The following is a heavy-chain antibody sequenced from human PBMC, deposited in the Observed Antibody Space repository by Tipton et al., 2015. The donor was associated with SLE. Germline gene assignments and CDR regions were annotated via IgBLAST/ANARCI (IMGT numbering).Heavy chain of an antibody. D-gene: IGHD3-9*01. CDR3: ATILTSVTGLDQ. CDR2: IYYSGLT. CDR1: GGSVRNGGYY. V-gene: IGHV4-31*03. Sequence: TLSLTCTVSGGSVRNGGYYWSWVRQQPGKGLDWVGYIYYSGLTYYNPSLKGRVTISLDTSRNQFSLNLNSVTAADTAVYYCATILTSVTGLDQWGQGTLVTVSA. J-gene: IGHJ4*02.